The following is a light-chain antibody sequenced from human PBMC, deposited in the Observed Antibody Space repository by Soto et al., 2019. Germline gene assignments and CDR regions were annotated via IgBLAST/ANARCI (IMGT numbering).Light chain of an antibody. CDR3: LLYMRTGMV. J-gene: IGLJ3*02. CDR2: STN. Sequence: QAVVTQEPSFSVSPGGPVTLTCGLSSGSVSTSYYPSWYQQTPGQAPRTLIYSTNTRSSGVPDRFSGSILGNKAALTITGAQADDESDYYCLLYMRTGMVFGGGTKLTVL. V-gene: IGLV8-61*01. CDR1: SGSVSTSYY.